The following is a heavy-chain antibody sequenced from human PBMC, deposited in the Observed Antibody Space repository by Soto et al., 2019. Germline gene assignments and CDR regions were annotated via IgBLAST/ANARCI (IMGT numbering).Heavy chain of an antibody. D-gene: IGHD1-26*01. CDR3: ARHIVGATTPNAFDI. CDR2: IKQDGSEK. V-gene: IGHV3-7*01. J-gene: IGHJ3*02. Sequence: EVQLVESGGGLVQPGESLRLSCAASGFTFSSSWMSWVRQAPGKGLEWVASIKQDGSEKYYVDSVKGRFTISRDNARNSLFLQMNSLRVDDTAVFFCARHIVGATTPNAFDIRGQGTRVTVSS. CDR1: GFTFSSSW.